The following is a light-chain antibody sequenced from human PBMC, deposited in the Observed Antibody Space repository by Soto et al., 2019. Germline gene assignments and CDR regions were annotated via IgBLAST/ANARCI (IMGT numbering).Light chain of an antibody. CDR3: SSFSSGTALFV. CDR1: NSDIGDWNY. CDR2: EVN. V-gene: IGLV2-14*01. J-gene: IGLJ1*01. Sequence: QSALTQPASVSGSPGQSITISCTGANSDIGDWNYVSWYQQYPGKAPKVIIFEVNYRPSGVSYRFSGSKSGNTASLTISGLHAEDEADYYCSSFSSGTALFVFGGGTKVTVL.